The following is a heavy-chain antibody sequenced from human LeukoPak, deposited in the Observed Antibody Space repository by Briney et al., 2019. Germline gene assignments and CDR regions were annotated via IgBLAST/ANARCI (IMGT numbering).Heavy chain of an antibody. D-gene: IGHD1-26*01. V-gene: IGHV4-59*01. CDR3: ARYSGSYPYYFDY. J-gene: IGHJ4*02. CDR1: GYSITSSF. Sequence: SETLSLTCTVSGYSITSSFWSWIRQSPGKGPEWIGYVHFSGNTNYNPSLKSRVTISVDTSKNEFSLKLSSVTAADTAVYYCARYSGSYPYYFDYWGQGILVTVSS. CDR2: VHFSGNT.